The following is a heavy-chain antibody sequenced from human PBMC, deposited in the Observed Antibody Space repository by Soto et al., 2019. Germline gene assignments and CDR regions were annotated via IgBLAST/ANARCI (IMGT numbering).Heavy chain of an antibody. Sequence: SETLSLTCTVSGGSISSVGYYWSWIRQHPGKGLEWIGYIYYSGSTYYNPSLKSRATISVDTSKNQFSLKLSSVTAADTAVYYCARGIAAAGTFEFPRFDYWGQGTLVTVS. D-gene: IGHD6-13*01. CDR3: ARGIAAAGTFEFPRFDY. V-gene: IGHV4-31*03. CDR2: IYYSGST. CDR1: GGSISSVGYY. J-gene: IGHJ4*02.